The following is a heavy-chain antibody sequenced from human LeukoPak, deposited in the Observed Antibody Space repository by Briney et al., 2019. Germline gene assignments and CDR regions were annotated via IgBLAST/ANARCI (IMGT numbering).Heavy chain of an antibody. CDR1: GGTFSSYA. Sequence: GASVEVSCKASGGTFSSYAISWVRQAPGQGLEWMGRIIPILGIANYAQKFQGRVTITADKSTSTAYMELSSLRSEDTAVYYCARDKTIYYDILTGSPFGYWGQGTLVTVSS. D-gene: IGHD3-9*01. CDR3: ARDKTIYYDILTGSPFGY. CDR2: IIPILGIA. V-gene: IGHV1-69*04. J-gene: IGHJ4*02.